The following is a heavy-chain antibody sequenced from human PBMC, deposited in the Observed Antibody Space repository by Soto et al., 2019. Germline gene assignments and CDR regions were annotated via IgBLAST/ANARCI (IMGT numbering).Heavy chain of an antibody. J-gene: IGHJ5*02. CDR2: ISGSGGSS. CDR1: GFTFASYA. Sequence: GGSLRLSCAASGFTFASYAMSWVRQAPGKGLEWVSVISGSGGSSYYADSVKGRFTISRDNSENTLYLQMNSLRAEDTAVYYCAKGGYCSGPNCYNNLFDPWGQGTLVTVSS. CDR3: AKGGYCSGPNCYNNLFDP. D-gene: IGHD2-2*01. V-gene: IGHV3-23*01.